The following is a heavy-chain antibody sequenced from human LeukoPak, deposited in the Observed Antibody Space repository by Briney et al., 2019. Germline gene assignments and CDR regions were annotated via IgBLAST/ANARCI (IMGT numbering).Heavy chain of an antibody. Sequence: SVKXSCKASXXTXXSXXISWVRXAPGQGLXWMXXIIPIFGTANYAQKFQGRVTITADESTSTAYMELSSLRSEDTAVYYCARDFVEMATTTFDYWGQGTLVTVSS. CDR3: ARDFVEMATTTFDY. D-gene: IGHD5-24*01. V-gene: IGHV1-69*13. J-gene: IGHJ4*02. CDR1: XXTXXSXX. CDR2: IIPIFGTA.